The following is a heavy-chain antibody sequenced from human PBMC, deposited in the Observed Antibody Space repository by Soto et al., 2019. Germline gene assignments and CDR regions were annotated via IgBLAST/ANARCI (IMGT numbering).Heavy chain of an antibody. CDR1: GFTFSSYA. Sequence: XGSLRLSCSASGFTFSSYAMSWVRQAPGKGLEWVSAISGSGGSTYYADSVKGRFTISRDNSKNTLYLQMNSLRAEDTAVYYCAKDPVVVPAAIRRYFDYWGQGTLVTVSS. D-gene: IGHD2-2*02. V-gene: IGHV3-23*01. CDR3: AKDPVVVPAAIRRYFDY. CDR2: ISGSGGST. J-gene: IGHJ4*02.